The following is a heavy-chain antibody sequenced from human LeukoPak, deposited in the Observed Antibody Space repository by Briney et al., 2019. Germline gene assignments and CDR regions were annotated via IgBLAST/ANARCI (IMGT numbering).Heavy chain of an antibody. CDR3: ASIAAAGTYYYYYYMDV. D-gene: IGHD6-13*01. Sequence: SETLSLTCTVSGGSISPYYWSWIRQPPGKGLEWIGSIYYSGSTYYNPSLKSRVTISVDTSKNQFSLKLSSVTAADTAVYYCASIAAAGTYYYYYYMDVWGKGTTVTVSS. CDR2: IYYSGST. V-gene: IGHV4-59*12. J-gene: IGHJ6*03. CDR1: GGSISPYY.